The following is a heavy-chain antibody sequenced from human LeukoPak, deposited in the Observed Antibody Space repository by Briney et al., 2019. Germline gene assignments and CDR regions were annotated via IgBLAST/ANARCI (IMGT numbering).Heavy chain of an antibody. J-gene: IGHJ4*02. D-gene: IGHD1-14*01. CDR3: ARVPGSSTCEHLN. V-gene: IGHV4-31*03. CDR1: GDSISSGGYY. Sequence: SQTLSLTCTVSGDSISSGGYYWNWLRQHPGKGLEWIGYIYYSGSTYFNPSLKSRVTISEDTSKNQFSLKLSSVTAADTAVYYCARVPGSSTCEHLNWGQGTLVTVSS. CDR2: IYYSGST.